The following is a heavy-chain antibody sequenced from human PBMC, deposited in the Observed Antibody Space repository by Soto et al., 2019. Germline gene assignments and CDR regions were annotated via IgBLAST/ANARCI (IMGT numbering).Heavy chain of an antibody. D-gene: IGHD6-13*01. V-gene: IGHV3-23*01. CDR2: ISGSGGST. CDR3: AKSYSSNWYDYFDY. J-gene: IGHJ4*02. Sequence: GGSLRLSCAASGFTFSSYAMSWVRQAPGKGLEWVSAISGSGGSTYYADSVKGRFTISRDTSKNTLYLQMDSLRAEDTALYYCAKSYSSNWYDYFDYWGQGTLVTVSS. CDR1: GFTFSSYA.